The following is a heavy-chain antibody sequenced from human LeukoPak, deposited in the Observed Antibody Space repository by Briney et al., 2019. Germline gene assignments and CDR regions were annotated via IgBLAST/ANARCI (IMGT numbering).Heavy chain of an antibody. Sequence: GASVKVPCKASGYTFTSYGISWVRQAPGQALEWMGWISAYNGNTNYAQKLQGRVTMTTDTSTSTAYMELRSLRSDDAAVYYCARTGYHWSDVGFDPWGQRTVVTVSS. CDR1: GYTFTSYG. D-gene: IGHD1-1*01. J-gene: IGHJ5*02. CDR3: ARTGYHWSDVGFDP. V-gene: IGHV1-18*04. CDR2: ISAYNGNT.